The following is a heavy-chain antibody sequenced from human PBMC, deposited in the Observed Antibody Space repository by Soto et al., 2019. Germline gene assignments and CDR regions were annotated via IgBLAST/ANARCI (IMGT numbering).Heavy chain of an antibody. CDR2: ISSGGTYI. D-gene: IGHD4-17*01. Sequence: RLSCAASGFILRDYYMTWIRQAPGKGLDYISYISSGGTYISYADSVKGRFTISRDNAKNSLFLQLNSLRAEDTGVYFCARLTVTPNYAMDVWGQGTTVTSP. CDR1: GFILRDYY. CDR3: ARLTVTPNYAMDV. J-gene: IGHJ6*02. V-gene: IGHV3-11*06.